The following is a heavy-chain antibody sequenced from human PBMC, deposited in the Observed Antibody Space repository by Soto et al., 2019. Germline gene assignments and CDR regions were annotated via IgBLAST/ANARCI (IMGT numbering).Heavy chain of an antibody. Sequence: EVQLVESGGGLVKPGGSLRLSCAASGFTFSSYSMNWVRQAPGKGLEWVSSISSSSSYIYYADSVKGRFTISRDNAKSPLYLQMNSLIAEDTAVYYCASHPRDSSGYWYYFDYWGQGTLVTVSS. V-gene: IGHV3-21*01. CDR3: ASHPRDSSGYWYYFDY. J-gene: IGHJ4*02. CDR1: GFTFSSYS. D-gene: IGHD3-22*01. CDR2: ISSSSSYI.